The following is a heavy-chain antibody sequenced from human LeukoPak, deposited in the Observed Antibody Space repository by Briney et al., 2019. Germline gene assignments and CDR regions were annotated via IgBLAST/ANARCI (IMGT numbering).Heavy chain of an antibody. CDR1: GGSFSGYY. CDR2: INHSGST. V-gene: IGHV4-34*01. D-gene: IGHD6-19*01. CDR3: ARTSSGWPYYFDY. Sequence: SETLSLTCAVYGGSFSGYYWSWIRQPPGKGLEWIGEINHSGSTNYNPSLKSRVTISVDTSKNQFSLKLSSVTAADTAVYYCARTSSGWPYYFDYWGQGNLVTVSS. J-gene: IGHJ4*02.